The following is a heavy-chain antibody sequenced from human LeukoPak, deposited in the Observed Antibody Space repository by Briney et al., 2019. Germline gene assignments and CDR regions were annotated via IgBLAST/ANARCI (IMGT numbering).Heavy chain of an antibody. V-gene: IGHV1-18*01. Sequence: ASVKVSCKASGYTFTSYGISWVRQAPGQGLEWMGWISAYNGNTNYAQKLQGRVTMTTDTSTSTAYMELRSPRSDDTAVYYCARDRGYDYVWGSYRFDYWGQGTLVTVSS. CDR2: ISAYNGNT. CDR3: ARDRGYDYVWGSYRFDY. D-gene: IGHD3-16*02. CDR1: GYTFTSYG. J-gene: IGHJ4*02.